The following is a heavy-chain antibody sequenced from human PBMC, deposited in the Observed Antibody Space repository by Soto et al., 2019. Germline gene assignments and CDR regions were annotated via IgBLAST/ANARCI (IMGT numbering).Heavy chain of an antibody. CDR1: GYTLTAYA. CDR2: INADNSNT. D-gene: IGHD2-15*01. J-gene: IGHJ4*02. CDR3: ARYFFDSSGYFDY. Sequence: FSSKTSGYTLTAYAMQCVRQAPGHSLESMGWINADNSNTKDSEKFQGRVTITRDTVANAVYMELSSLTSEDTAVYFCARYFFDSSGYFDYWGQGTPVTVSS. V-gene: IGHV1-3*01.